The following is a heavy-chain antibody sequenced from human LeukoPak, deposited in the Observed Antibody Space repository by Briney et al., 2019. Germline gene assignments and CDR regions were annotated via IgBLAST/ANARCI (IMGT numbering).Heavy chain of an antibody. Sequence: PGGSLRLSCVASGFTFSYYGMSWVRQAPGKGLEWVSGISGSDGSTSYADSVKGRFTISRDNSKNTLYLQMNSLRAEDTAVYYCAKGSRLARLLRDLDYWGQGTLVTVSS. J-gene: IGHJ4*02. V-gene: IGHV3-23*01. D-gene: IGHD3-22*01. CDR3: AKGSRLARLLRDLDY. CDR1: GFTFSYYG. CDR2: ISGSDGST.